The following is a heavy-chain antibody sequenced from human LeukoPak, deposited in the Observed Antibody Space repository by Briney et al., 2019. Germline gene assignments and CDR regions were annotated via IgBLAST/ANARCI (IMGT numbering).Heavy chain of an antibody. Sequence: PSGTLSLTCTVSGGSISSNSSYWGWSRQPPGKGLERIGSIYYSGSTYYNPSLKSRVTISVDTSKNQFSLILTSVTAADTAVFYCARDGAVAGTVGFDYWGQGTLVTVSS. J-gene: IGHJ4*02. V-gene: IGHV4-39*07. CDR1: GGSISSNSSY. CDR3: ARDGAVAGTVGFDY. D-gene: IGHD6-19*01. CDR2: IYYSGST.